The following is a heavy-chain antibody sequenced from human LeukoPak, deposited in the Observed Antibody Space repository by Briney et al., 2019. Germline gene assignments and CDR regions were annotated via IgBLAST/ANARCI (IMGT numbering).Heavy chain of an antibody. CDR3: ARLPHGGNEDLYYFDY. V-gene: IGHV4-59*08. CDR1: GGSISSYY. D-gene: IGHD4-23*01. J-gene: IGHJ4*02. Sequence: SETLSLTCTVSGGSISSYYWSWIRQPPGKGLEWIGYIYCSGSTNYNPSLKSRVTISVDTSKNQFSLKLSSVTAADTAVYYCARLPHGGNEDLYYFDYWGQGTLVTVSS. CDR2: IYCSGST.